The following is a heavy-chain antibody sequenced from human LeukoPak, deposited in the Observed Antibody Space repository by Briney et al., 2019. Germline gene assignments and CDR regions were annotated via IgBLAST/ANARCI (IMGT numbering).Heavy chain of an antibody. V-gene: IGHV4-34*01. CDR3: ARALYYYDSSGSPRPLLDY. D-gene: IGHD3-22*01. J-gene: IGHJ4*02. Sequence: TTSETLSLTCAVYGGSFSGYYWSWIRQPPGKGLEWIGEINHSGSTNYNPSLKSRVTISVDTSKNQFSLKLSSVTAADTAVYYCARALYYYDSSGSPRPLLDYWGQGTLVTVSS. CDR2: INHSGST. CDR1: GGSFSGYY.